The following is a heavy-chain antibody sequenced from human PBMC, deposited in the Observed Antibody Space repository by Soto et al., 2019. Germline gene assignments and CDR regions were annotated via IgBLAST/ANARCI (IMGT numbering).Heavy chain of an antibody. CDR2: IIPIFGTA. CDR3: ARGDPGIAVAGTYYYYGMDV. V-gene: IGHV1-69*13. D-gene: IGHD6-19*01. Sequence: SVKVSCKASGGTFSSYAISWVRQAPGQGLEWMGGIIPIFGTANYAQKFQGRVTITANESTSTAYMELSSLRSEDTAVYYCARGDPGIAVAGTYYYYGMDVWGQGTTVTVYS. J-gene: IGHJ6*02. CDR1: GGTFSSYA.